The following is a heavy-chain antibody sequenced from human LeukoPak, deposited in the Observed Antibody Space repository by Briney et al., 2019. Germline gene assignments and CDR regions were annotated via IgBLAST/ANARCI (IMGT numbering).Heavy chain of an antibody. Sequence: SETLSLTCTVSGGSISSYYWSWIRQPAGKGLEWIGRIYTSGSTNYNPSLKSRVTMSVDTSKNQFSLKLSSVTAADTAVYYCARDLRPNRPGIAAPERYYYYMDVWGKGTTVAVSS. D-gene: IGHD6-25*01. CDR2: IYTSGST. CDR1: GGSISSYY. J-gene: IGHJ6*03. CDR3: ARDLRPNRPGIAAPERYYYYMDV. V-gene: IGHV4-4*07.